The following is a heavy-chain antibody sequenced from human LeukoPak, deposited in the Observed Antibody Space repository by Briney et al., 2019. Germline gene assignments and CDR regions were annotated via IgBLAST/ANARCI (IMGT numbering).Heavy chain of an antibody. Sequence: ASVKVSCKASGYTFTSYYMHWVRQAPGQGLEWMGIINPSGGSTSYAQKFQGRVTMTRDMSTSTVYMELSSLRSEDTAVYYCAKDRRPNSYSSSWLDYWGQGTLITVSS. D-gene: IGHD6-13*01. CDR3: AKDRRPNSYSSSWLDY. V-gene: IGHV1-46*01. CDR1: GYTFTSYY. J-gene: IGHJ4*02. CDR2: INPSGGST.